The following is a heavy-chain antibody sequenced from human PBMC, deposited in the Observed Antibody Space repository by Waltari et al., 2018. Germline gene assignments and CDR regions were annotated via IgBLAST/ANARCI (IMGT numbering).Heavy chain of an antibody. CDR2: IKSGGDT. Sequence: EVQRVESGGVLIQTGGSLRLSCAASGFTVSSTYLSWVRQASGKGLEWVSVIKSGGDTHYTDSVKGRFTISRDNSKNTVYLQMNTLRAEDTALYYCARDVTGYYYFDLWGRGTLVTVSS. V-gene: IGHV3-53*01. J-gene: IGHJ2*01. CDR3: ARDVTGYYYFDL. CDR1: GFTVSSTY.